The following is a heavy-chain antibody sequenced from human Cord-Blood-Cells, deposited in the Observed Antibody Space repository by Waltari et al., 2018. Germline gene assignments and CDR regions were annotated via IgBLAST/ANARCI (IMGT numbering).Heavy chain of an antibody. CDR2: INHSVST. CDR1: GGSFSGYY. Sequence: QVQLQQWGAGLLKPSETLSLTCAVYGGSFSGYYWSWIRQPPGKGLGWIGEINHSVSTNYNPSLKSRVTISVDTSKNQFSLKLSSVTAADTAVYYCARFLSGQLSIDYWGQGTLVTVSS. V-gene: IGHV4-34*01. J-gene: IGHJ4*02. D-gene: IGHD6-6*01. CDR3: ARFLSGQLSIDY.